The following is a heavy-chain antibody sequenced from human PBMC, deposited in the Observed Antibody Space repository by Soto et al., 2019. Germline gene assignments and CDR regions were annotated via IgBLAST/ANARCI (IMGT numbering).Heavy chain of an antibody. CDR1: GGSISSSNW. CDR2: IYHSGST. V-gene: IGHV4-4*02. J-gene: IGHJ6*02. D-gene: IGHD5-18*01. CDR3: ARANRGYSYGYYYGMDV. Sequence: QVQLQESGPGLVKPSGTLSLTCAVSGGSISSSNWWSWVRQPPGKGLEWIGEIYHSGSTIYNPSLKSRVTISVDKSKNQFSLKLSSVTAADTAVYYCARANRGYSYGYYYGMDVWGQGTTVTVSS.